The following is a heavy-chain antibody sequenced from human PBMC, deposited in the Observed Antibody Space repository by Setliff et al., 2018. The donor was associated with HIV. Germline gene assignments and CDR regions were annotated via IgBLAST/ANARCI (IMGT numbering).Heavy chain of an antibody. CDR2: IYYSGST. CDR1: GDSISSSSYY. CDR3: VRNTVGATMWFDP. Sequence: SETLSLTCSVSGDSISSSSYYWGWIRQPPGKGLEWIGSIYYSGSTYYNPSLKSRVTMSVDTSKNQFSLKLSSVTAADTAVYYCVRNTVGATMWFDPWGQGTLVTVSS. D-gene: IGHD1-26*01. J-gene: IGHJ5*02. V-gene: IGHV4-39*07.